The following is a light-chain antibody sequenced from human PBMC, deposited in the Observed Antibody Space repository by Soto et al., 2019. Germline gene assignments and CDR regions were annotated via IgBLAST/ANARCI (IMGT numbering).Light chain of an antibody. J-gene: IGLJ1*01. CDR2: EGS. V-gene: IGLV2-23*03. Sequence: QPALTQPASVSGSPGQSITISCTGTSSDVGSYNLVSWYQQHPGKAPKLMIYEGSKRPSGVSNRFSGSKSGNTASLTISGLQAEDEADYYCCSYAGSNTFVFGPGTKVTVL. CDR1: SSDVGSYNL. CDR3: CSYAGSNTFV.